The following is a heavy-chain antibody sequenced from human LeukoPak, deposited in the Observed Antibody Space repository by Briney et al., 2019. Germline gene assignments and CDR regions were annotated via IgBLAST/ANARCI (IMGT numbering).Heavy chain of an antibody. D-gene: IGHD5-12*01. CDR2: IYYSGST. CDR3: ARSYRYAGWFDP. J-gene: IGHJ5*02. Sequence: SETLSLTCTVSGGSISSYYWSWIRQPPGKGLEWIGYIYYSGSTNYNPSLKSRVTISVDTSKNQFSLKLSSVTAADTAVYYCARSYRYAGWFDPWGQGTLVTVSS. V-gene: IGHV4-59*12. CDR1: GGSISSYY.